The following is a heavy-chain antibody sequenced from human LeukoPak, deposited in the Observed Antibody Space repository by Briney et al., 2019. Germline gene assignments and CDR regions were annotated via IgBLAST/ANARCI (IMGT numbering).Heavy chain of an antibody. J-gene: IGHJ4*02. CDR2: ISSSSSYI. V-gene: IGHV3-21*01. D-gene: IGHD6-19*01. CDR3: ARLGYSSGWVVFDY. CDR1: GFTFSSYS. Sequence: PGGSLRLSCAASGFTFSSYSMNWVRQAPGKGLEWVSSISSSSSYIYYADSVKGRFTISRDNAKNSLYLQMNSLRAEDTAVYYCARLGYSSGWVVFDYWGQGTLVTVSS.